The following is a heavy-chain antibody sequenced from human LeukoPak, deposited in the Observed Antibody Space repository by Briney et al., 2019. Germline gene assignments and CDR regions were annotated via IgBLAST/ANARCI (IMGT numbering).Heavy chain of an antibody. CDR2: INHSGST. Sequence: SETLSLTCTVSGGSISGRSYYWGWIRQPPGKGLEWIGEINHSGSTNYNPSLKSRVTISVDTSKNQFSLKLSSVTAADTAVYYCARGRYSGYVWGSYRYLFDYWGQGTLVTVSS. CDR1: GGSISGRSYY. D-gene: IGHD3-16*02. V-gene: IGHV4-39*07. J-gene: IGHJ4*02. CDR3: ARGRYSGYVWGSYRYLFDY.